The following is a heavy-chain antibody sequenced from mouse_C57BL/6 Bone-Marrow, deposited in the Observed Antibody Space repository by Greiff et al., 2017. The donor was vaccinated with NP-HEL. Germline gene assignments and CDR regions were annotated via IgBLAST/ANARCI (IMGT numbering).Heavy chain of an antibody. Sequence: VKLQQPGTELVKPGASVKLSCKASGYTFTSYWMHWVKQRPGQGLEWIGNINPSNGGTNYNEKFKSKATLTVDKSSSTAYMQLSSLTSEDSAVYYCARYGYYEGAMDYWGQGTSVTVSS. CDR3: ARYGYYEGAMDY. V-gene: IGHV1-53*01. J-gene: IGHJ4*01. CDR2: INPSNGGT. D-gene: IGHD2-3*01. CDR1: GYTFTSYW.